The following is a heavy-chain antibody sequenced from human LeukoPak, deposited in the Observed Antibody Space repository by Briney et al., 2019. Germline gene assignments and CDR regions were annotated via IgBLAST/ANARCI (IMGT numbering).Heavy chain of an antibody. J-gene: IGHJ6*03. V-gene: IGHV6-1*01. CDR3: ARWKGYYMDV. CDR2: TYYRSTWNN. D-gene: IGHD1-1*01. Sequence: SQTLSLTCVITGDSVSSNTAAWNWIRQSPSRGLERLGRTYYRSTWNNNYADSVKSRIIINPDTSRNQFSLQLNSVTPEDTALYYCARWKGYYMDVWGKGTTVTVSS. CDR1: GDSVSSNTAA.